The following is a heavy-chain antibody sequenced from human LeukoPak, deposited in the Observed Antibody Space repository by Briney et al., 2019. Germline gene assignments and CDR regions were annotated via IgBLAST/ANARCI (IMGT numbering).Heavy chain of an antibody. D-gene: IGHD3-3*02. CDR1: GFTFSSYA. V-gene: IGHV3-23*01. CDR3: AKIRPPAYDI. Sequence: GGSLRLSCAASGFTFSSYAMNWVRQAPGKGLEWVSAISGRDSSTHYADSVKGRFTISRDNSKNTLYLQMNSLRAEDTAVYYCAKIRPPAYDIWGQGTMVTVSS. J-gene: IGHJ3*02. CDR2: ISGRDSST.